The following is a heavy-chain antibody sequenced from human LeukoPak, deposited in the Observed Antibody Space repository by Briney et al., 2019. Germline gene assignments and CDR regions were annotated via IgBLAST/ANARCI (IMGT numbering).Heavy chain of an antibody. J-gene: IGHJ6*03. CDR3: ARDGWSPPYYYYYYMDV. V-gene: IGHV4-4*07. CDR2: IYYSGST. Sequence: TSETLSLTCTVSGVSISRYYWSWIRQPAGKGLEWIGRIYYSGSTNYNPSLKSRVTISVDTSKNQFSLKLSSVTAADTAVYYCARDGWSPPYYYYYYMDVWGKGTTVTVSS. D-gene: IGHD1-26*01. CDR1: GVSISRYY.